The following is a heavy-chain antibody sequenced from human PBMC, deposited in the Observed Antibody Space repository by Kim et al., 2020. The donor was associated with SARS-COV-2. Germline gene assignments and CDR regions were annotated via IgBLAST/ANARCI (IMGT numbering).Heavy chain of an antibody. Sequence: SETLSLTCAVSDGSISSSNWWSWVRQPPGKGLEWIGEIYHSGSTNYNPSLKSRVTISVDKSKNQFSLKLSSVTAADTAVYYCARDLEYSYGFDYWGQGTLVTVSS. D-gene: IGHD5-18*01. CDR3: ARDLEYSYGFDY. CDR1: DGSISSSNW. CDR2: IYHSGST. J-gene: IGHJ4*02. V-gene: IGHV4-4*02.